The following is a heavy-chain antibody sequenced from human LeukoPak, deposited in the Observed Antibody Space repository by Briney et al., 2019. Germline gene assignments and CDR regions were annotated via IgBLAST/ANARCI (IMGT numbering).Heavy chain of an antibody. D-gene: IGHD4-17*01. CDR2: VYSSGST. J-gene: IGHJ5*01. V-gene: IGHV4-59*08. CDR3: ARRTPVTPNSFDS. Sequence: SETLSLTCAVSGGSISSYYWSWLRHPPGKGLEWIGYVYSSGSTNYNPSLKSRVTISLDTSKNQFSLKMSSLTAADTAVYYCARRTPVTPNSFDSWGQGTLVTVSS. CDR1: GGSISSYY.